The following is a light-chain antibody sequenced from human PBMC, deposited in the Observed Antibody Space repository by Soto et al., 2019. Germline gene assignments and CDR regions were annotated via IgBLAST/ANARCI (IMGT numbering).Light chain of an antibody. J-gene: IGKJ1*01. CDR1: QSVSSN. CDR2: GAS. CDR3: QQYNNWPPWT. Sequence: EVVMTQSPATLSVSPGERATLSCRASQSVSSNLAWYQQKPGQAPRLLIYGASTRATGIPARFSGGGSGTDFTLTISSLQSEDFAVYYGQQYNNWPPWTFGQGTKVEIK. V-gene: IGKV3-15*01.